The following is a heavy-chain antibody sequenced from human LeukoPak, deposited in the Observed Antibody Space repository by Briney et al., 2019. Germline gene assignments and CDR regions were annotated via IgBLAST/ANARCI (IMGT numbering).Heavy chain of an antibody. V-gene: IGHV4-38-2*02. CDR1: GYSISSGYY. CDR3: VRGRYSSGWFKDKNWFDP. Sequence: SETLSLTCTVSGYSISSGYYWGWIRQPPGKGLEWIGSIYHSGSTYYNPSLKSRVTISVDTSKNQFSLKLSSVTAADTAVYYCVRGRYSSGWFKDKNWFDPWGQGIPVTVSS. CDR2: IYHSGST. D-gene: IGHD6-19*01. J-gene: IGHJ5*02.